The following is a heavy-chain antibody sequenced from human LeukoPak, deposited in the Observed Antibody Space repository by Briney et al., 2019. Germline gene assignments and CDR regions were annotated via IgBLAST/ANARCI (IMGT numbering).Heavy chain of an antibody. V-gene: IGHV4-34*01. CDR3: ARTPARRLAAAGRGPGAFDI. Sequence: SETLSLTCAVYGGSFSGYYWSWIRQPPGKGLEWIGEINHSGSTNYNPSLKSRVTISVDTSKNQFSLKLSSVTAADTAVYYCARTPARRLAAAGRGPGAFDIWGQGTMVTVSS. CDR2: INHSGST. J-gene: IGHJ3*02. D-gene: IGHD6-13*01. CDR1: GGSFSGYY.